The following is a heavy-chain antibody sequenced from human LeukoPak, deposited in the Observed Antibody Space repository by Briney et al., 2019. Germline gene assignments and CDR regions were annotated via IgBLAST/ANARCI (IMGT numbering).Heavy chain of an antibody. Sequence: ASVKVSCKASGYTFTSYGISWVRQAPGQGLEWMGLISAYNGNTNYAQKLQGRVTMTTDTSTSTAYMELRSLRSDDTAVYYCARRRDYDSSGYYHNWFGPWGQGTLVTVSS. V-gene: IGHV1-18*01. CDR3: ARRRDYDSSGYYHNWFGP. CDR2: ISAYNGNT. CDR1: GYTFTSYG. J-gene: IGHJ5*02. D-gene: IGHD3-22*01.